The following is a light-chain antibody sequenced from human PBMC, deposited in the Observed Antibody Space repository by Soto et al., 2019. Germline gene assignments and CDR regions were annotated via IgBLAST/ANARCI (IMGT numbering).Light chain of an antibody. V-gene: IGKV3-15*01. Sequence: EIVMTQSPTTLSVSPGERATLSCRASQSVSGNLAWYQQRPGQAPRLLIYGASTRATGIPARFSGSGSGTEFTLTISSLQSEDFAVYYCQQYNNWPPLTFGGGTKVEIK. J-gene: IGKJ4*01. CDR3: QQYNNWPPLT. CDR2: GAS. CDR1: QSVSGN.